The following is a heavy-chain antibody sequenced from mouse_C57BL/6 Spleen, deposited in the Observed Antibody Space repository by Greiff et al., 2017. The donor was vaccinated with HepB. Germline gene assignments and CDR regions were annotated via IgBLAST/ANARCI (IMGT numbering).Heavy chain of an antibody. J-gene: IGHJ3*01. V-gene: IGHV1-26*01. CDR3: AREGWDGAWFAY. Sequence: EVQLQQSGPELVKPGASVKISCKASGYTFTDYYMNWVKQSHGKSLEWIGDINPNNGGTSYNQKFKGKATLTVDKSSSTAYMELRSLTSEDSAVYYCAREGWDGAWFAYWGQGTLVTVSA. D-gene: IGHD3-3*01. CDR1: GYTFTDYY. CDR2: INPNNGGT.